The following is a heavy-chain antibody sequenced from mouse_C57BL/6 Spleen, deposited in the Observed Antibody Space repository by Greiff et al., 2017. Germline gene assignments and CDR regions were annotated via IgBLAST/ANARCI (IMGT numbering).Heavy chain of an antibody. CDR3: AENGNDYFDY. CDR1: GYAFSSSW. Sequence: QVQLQQSGPELVKPGASVKISCKASGYAFSSSWMNWVKQRPGKGLEWIGRIYPGDGDTNYNGKFKGKATLTADKSSSTAYMQLSSLTSEDSAVYFCAENGNDYFDYWGQGTTLTVSS. D-gene: IGHD2-1*01. J-gene: IGHJ2*01. CDR2: IYPGDGDT. V-gene: IGHV1-82*01.